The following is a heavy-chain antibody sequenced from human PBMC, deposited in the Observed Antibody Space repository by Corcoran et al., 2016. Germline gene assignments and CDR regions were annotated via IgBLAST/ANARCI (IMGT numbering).Heavy chain of an antibody. D-gene: IGHD3-22*01. CDR1: GFTFSSYG. Sequence: QVQLVESGGGVVQPGRSLRLSCAASGFTFSSYGMHWVRQAPGKGLEWVAVISYDGSNKYYADSVKGRFTISRDNSKNTLYLQMNSLRAEDTALYYCAKEVVDSSGYYWAYYYYYGMDVWGQGTTVTVSS. CDR2: ISYDGSNK. J-gene: IGHJ6*02. CDR3: AKEVVDSSGYYWAYYYYYGMDV. V-gene: IGHV3-30*18.